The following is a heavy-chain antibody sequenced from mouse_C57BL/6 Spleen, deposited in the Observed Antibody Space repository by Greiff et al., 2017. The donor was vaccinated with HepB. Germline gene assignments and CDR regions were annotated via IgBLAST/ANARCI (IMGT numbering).Heavy chain of an antibody. CDR3: ARSRYWDEGFAY. J-gene: IGHJ3*01. CDR1: GYTFTSYW. CDR2: IYPGSGST. D-gene: IGHD4-1*01. Sequence: VQLQQSGAELVKPGAPVKMSCKASGYTFTSYWITWVKQRPGQGLEWIGDIYPGSGSTNYNEKFKSKATLTVDTSSSTAYMQLSSLTSEDSAVYYCARSRYWDEGFAYWGQGTLVTVSA. V-gene: IGHV1-55*01.